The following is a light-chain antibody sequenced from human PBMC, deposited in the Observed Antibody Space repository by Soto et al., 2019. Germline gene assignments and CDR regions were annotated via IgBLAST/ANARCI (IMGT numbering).Light chain of an antibody. CDR3: QQSHSIPYT. J-gene: IGKJ2*01. V-gene: IGKV1-39*01. CDR1: QTISSY. CDR2: AAS. Sequence: DIPMTQSPSSLSASVGDRVTITCRASQTISSYLNWYQQKPGKAPKLLIYAASSLQSGVSSRFSGSGSGTDFTLTISSLQPEDFATYYCQQSHSIPYTFGEGTKLEIK.